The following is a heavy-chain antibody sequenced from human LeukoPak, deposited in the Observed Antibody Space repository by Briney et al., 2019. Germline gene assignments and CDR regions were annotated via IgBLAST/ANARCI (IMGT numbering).Heavy chain of an antibody. CDR1: GGSISSYY. Sequence: PSETLSLTCTVSGGSISSYYWSWIRQPAGKGLEWIGRIYTSGSTNYNPSLKSRVTKSVDTSNNQFSLKLSSVTAADTAVYYCAREGSYVTFDYWGQGTLVTVSS. V-gene: IGHV4-4*07. CDR3: AREGSYVTFDY. J-gene: IGHJ4*02. D-gene: IGHD1-26*01. CDR2: IYTSGST.